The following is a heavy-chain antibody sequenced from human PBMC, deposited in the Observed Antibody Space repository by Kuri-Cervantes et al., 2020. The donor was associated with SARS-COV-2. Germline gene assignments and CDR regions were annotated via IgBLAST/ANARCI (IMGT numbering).Heavy chain of an antibody. CDR1: GGSFNTCY. CDR3: ARGPGYNGYYYMDV. CDR2: ITHRGDT. V-gene: IGHV4-34*01. Sequence: SCAVYGGSFNTCYWAWIRQPPGKELERIGEITHRGDTIYNMSLKSRVTISVDTSKKQFSLDLRSVTAADTAIYYCARGPGYNGYYYMDVWGNGTTVTVSS. J-gene: IGHJ6*03. D-gene: IGHD5-24*01.